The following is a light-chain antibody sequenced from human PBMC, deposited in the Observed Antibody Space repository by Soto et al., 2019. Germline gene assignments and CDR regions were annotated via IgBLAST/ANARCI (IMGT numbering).Light chain of an antibody. CDR3: SSFTSSHTWV. J-gene: IGLJ3*02. CDR1: SSDVGGYNY. CDR2: EVT. Sequence: QSVLTQPASVSGSPGQSIAISCTGTSSDVGGYNYVSWYQQHPGKAPKVMIYEVTNRPSGVSNRFSGSKSGNTASLTISELQAEDEADYHCSSFTSSHTWVFGGGTKVTVL. V-gene: IGLV2-14*01.